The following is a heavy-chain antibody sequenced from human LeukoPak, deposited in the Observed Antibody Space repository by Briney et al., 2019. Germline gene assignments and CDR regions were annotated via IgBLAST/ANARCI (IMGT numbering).Heavy chain of an antibody. J-gene: IGHJ4*02. D-gene: IGHD1-26*01. Sequence: GGSLRLSCAASGFTFGSYWMSWVRQAPGKGLEWVANIKQDGSEKYYVDSVKGRFTIPRDNAKNTLYLQMNSLRAEDTAVYYCAGLRWELLLKFDYFDYWGQGTLVTVSS. V-gene: IGHV3-7*01. CDR2: IKQDGSEK. CDR3: AGLRWELLLKFDYFDY. CDR1: GFTFGSYW.